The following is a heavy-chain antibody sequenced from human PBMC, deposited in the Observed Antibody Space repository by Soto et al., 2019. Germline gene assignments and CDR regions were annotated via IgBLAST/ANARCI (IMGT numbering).Heavy chain of an antibody. CDR3: ARDSAYCRSTSCYLSYYYYMDV. J-gene: IGHJ6*03. D-gene: IGHD2-2*01. CDR1: GFTFSNHW. CDR2: IKQDGSEK. Sequence: EVQVVESGGGLVQPGGSLRLSCAASGFTFSNHWMTWVRQAPGKGLEWVANIKQDGSEKYYVDSVKGRFTLSRDNAKNSLYLQMNSLGGEDTAVYYCARDSAYCRSTSCYLSYYYYMDVGGKGTTVTVSS. V-gene: IGHV3-7*01.